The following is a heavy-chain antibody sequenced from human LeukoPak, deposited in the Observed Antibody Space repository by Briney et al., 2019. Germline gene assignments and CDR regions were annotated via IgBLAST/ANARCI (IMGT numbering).Heavy chain of an antibody. CDR3: AREANCSGGSCYRPAQSYYFDY. Sequence: SETLSLTCTVSGGSISSSSYYWGWIRQPPGKGLEWIGYIYYSGSTNYNPSLKSRVTISVDTSKNQFSLKLSSVTAADTAVYYCAREANCSGGSCYRPAQSYYFDYWGQGTLVTVSS. CDR1: GGSISSSSYY. CDR2: IYYSGST. V-gene: IGHV4-61*01. D-gene: IGHD2-15*01. J-gene: IGHJ4*02.